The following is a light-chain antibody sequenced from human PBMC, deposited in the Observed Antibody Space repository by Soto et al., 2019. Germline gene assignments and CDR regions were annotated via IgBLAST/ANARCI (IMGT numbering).Light chain of an antibody. CDR3: QQRSNWPRVT. CDR1: QSVSSY. CDR2: DAS. Sequence: EIVLTQSPAPLSLSPGERPSLYCRASQSVSSYLAWYQQKPGQAPRLLIYDASNRATGIPARFSGSGSGTDFPLTISSLEPEDFSVYYCQQRSNWPRVTFGKGTRLEIK. V-gene: IGKV3-11*01. J-gene: IGKJ5*01.